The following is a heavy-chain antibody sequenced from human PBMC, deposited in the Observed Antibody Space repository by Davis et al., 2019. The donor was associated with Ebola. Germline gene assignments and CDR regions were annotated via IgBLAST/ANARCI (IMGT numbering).Heavy chain of an antibody. CDR2: ISYDGSNK. V-gene: IGHV3-30*03. J-gene: IGHJ4*02. Sequence: GGSLRLSCAASGFTFSSYGMHWVRQAPGKGLEWVAVISYDGSNKYYADSVKGRFTISRDNSKNTLYLQMNSLRAEDTAVYYCARVGVGAKIDYWGQGTLVTVSS. CDR3: ARVGVGAKIDY. D-gene: IGHD1-26*01. CDR1: GFTFSSYG.